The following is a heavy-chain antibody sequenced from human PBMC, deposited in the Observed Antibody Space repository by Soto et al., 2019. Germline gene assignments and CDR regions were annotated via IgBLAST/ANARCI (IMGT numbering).Heavy chain of an antibody. D-gene: IGHD3-22*01. CDR3: ASGYYDSSGYYPEKNAFDI. V-gene: IGHV1-18*01. Sequence: ASVKVSCKASGCTFTSYGISWVRQAPGQGLEWMGWISAYNGNTNYAQKLQGRVTMTTDTSTSTAYMELRSLRSDDTAVYYCASGYYDSSGYYPEKNAFDIWGQGTMVTVSS. J-gene: IGHJ3*02. CDR1: GCTFTSYG. CDR2: ISAYNGNT.